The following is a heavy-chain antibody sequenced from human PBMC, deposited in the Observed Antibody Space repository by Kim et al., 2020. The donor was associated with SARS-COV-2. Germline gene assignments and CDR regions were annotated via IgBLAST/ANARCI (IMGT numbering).Heavy chain of an antibody. J-gene: IGHJ4*02. D-gene: IGHD4-4*01. CDR2: ISASSGDT. CDR1: GFTFSRYG. V-gene: IGHV3-23*01. CDR3: ARVTTITAPFYDY. Sequence: GGSLRLSCAASGFTFSRYGLSWVRQAPGKGLEWVSGISASSGDTYYADSVQGRFTISRDNAKNALNLEMNSLRAGDTALYYCARVTTITAPFYDYWGRGTLVTVSS.